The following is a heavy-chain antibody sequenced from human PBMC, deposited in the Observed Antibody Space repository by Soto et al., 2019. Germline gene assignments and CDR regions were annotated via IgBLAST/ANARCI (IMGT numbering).Heavy chain of an antibody. J-gene: IGHJ4*02. CDR1: GGTFSSYA. V-gene: IGHV1-69*13. D-gene: IGHD3-10*01. CDR2: IIPIFGTA. CDR3: ARLKRSLLWFGLPFDY. Sequence: ASSVKVSCKASGGTFSSYAISWVRQAPGQGLEWMGGIIPIFGTANYAQKFQGRVTITADESTSTAYMELSSLRSEDTAVYYCARLKRSLLWFGLPFDYWGQGTLVTVAS.